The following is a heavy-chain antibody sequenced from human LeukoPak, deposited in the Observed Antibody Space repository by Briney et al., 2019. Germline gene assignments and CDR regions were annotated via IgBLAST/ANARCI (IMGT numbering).Heavy chain of an antibody. Sequence: SETLSLTCTVSGGSISSSSYYWGWIRQPPGKGLEWIGSIYYSGSTYYNPSLKSRVTISVDTSKNQFSPKLSSVTAADTAVYYCARASLVGASNWFDPWGQGTLVTVSS. CDR3: ARASLVGASNWFDP. J-gene: IGHJ5*02. CDR1: GGSISSSSYY. D-gene: IGHD1-26*01. CDR2: IYYSGST. V-gene: IGHV4-39*01.